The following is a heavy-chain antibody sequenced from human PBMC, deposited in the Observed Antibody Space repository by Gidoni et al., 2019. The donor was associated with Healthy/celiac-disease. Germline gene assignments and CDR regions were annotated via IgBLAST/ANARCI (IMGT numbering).Heavy chain of an antibody. Sequence: AISGSGGSTYYADSVKGRFTISRDNSKNTLYLQMNSLRAEDTAVYYCAKDRYYYDSSGILDYWGQGTLVTVSS. CDR3: AKDRYYYDSSGILDY. CDR2: ISGSGGST. D-gene: IGHD3-22*01. J-gene: IGHJ4*02. V-gene: IGHV3-23*01.